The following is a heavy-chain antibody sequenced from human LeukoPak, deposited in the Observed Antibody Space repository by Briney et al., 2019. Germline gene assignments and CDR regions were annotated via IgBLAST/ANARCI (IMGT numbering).Heavy chain of an antibody. J-gene: IGHJ5*02. CDR3: ARDRYSGSYFRYNWFDP. CDR1: GFTFSSYA. D-gene: IGHD1-26*01. V-gene: IGHV3-23*01. Sequence: PGGSLRLSCAASGFTFSSYAMSWVRQAPGKGLEWVSAISGSGGSTYYADSVKGRFTISRDNAKNSLYLQMNSLRAEDTAVYYCARDRYSGSYFRYNWFDPWGQGTLVTVSS. CDR2: ISGSGGST.